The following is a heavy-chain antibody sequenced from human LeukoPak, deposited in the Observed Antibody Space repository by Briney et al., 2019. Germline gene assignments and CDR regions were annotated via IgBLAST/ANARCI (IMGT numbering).Heavy chain of an antibody. CDR2: IYTSGST. V-gene: IGHV4-61*02. J-gene: IGHJ4*02. CDR3: ARRQGWYQGAPFDY. CDR1: GGSISSGSYY. D-gene: IGHD6-19*01. Sequence: SQTLSLTCTVSGGSISSGSYYWSWIRQPAGKGLEWIGRIYTSGSTNYNPSLKSRVPISVDTSKNQFSLKLSSVTAADTAVYYCARRQGWYQGAPFDYWGQGTLVTVSS.